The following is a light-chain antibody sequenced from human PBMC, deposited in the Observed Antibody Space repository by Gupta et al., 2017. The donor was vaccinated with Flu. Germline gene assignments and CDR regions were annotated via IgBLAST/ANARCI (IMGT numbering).Light chain of an antibody. CDR1: QSVSNF. V-gene: IGKV1-39*01. J-gene: IGKJ4*02. CDR2: GAS. CDR3: QQGDSTPQT. Sequence: DIQMTQSPSSLSASVGDRVTITCRASQSVSNFLNWYQQKPGKAPKLLIYGASTLQGGVPSRFIGSGSGTDFTLTINSRQPEDFATYYCQQGDSTPQTFGRGTTVEIK.